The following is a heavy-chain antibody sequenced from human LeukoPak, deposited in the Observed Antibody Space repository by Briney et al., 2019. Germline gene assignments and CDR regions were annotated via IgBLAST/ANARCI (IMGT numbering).Heavy chain of an antibody. CDR3: ARVAVAGTGDY. J-gene: IGHJ4*02. V-gene: IGHV1-2*02. Sequence: ASVKVSCKASGYTFTGYYIHWVRQAPGQGPEWMGWINPNSGGTNYAQKFQGRVTITRDTSISTAYMELSRLRSDDTAVYYCARVAVAGTGDYWGQGTLVTVSS. CDR1: GYTFTGYY. D-gene: IGHD6-19*01. CDR2: INPNSGGT.